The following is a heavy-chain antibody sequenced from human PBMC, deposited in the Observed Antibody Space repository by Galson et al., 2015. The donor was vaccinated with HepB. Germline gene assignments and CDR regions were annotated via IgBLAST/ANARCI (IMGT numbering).Heavy chain of an antibody. J-gene: IGHJ4*02. CDR1: GYTFTSYA. D-gene: IGHD2-21*02. CDR3: NVVVTATFDY. Sequence: QSGAEVKKPGESLRISCKASGYTFTSYAMHWVRQAPGQRLEWMGWINAGNGNTKYSQKFQGRVTITRDTSASTAYMELSSLRSEDTAVYYCNVVVTATFDYWGQGTLVTVSS. CDR2: INAGNGNT. V-gene: IGHV1-3*01.